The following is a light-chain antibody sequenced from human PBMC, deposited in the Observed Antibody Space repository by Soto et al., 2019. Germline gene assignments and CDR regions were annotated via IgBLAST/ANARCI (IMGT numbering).Light chain of an antibody. CDR3: QKYNAART. J-gene: IGKJ1*01. CDR1: QGISNY. Sequence: DIQMTQSPSSLSASVGDRVTITCRASQGISNYLAWYQQKPGKVPTVLIYAASTLQSGVPSRFSGSGSGTDFTLTISGLQPEDVATYYCQKYNAARTFGQGTKVEIK. CDR2: AAS. V-gene: IGKV1-27*01.